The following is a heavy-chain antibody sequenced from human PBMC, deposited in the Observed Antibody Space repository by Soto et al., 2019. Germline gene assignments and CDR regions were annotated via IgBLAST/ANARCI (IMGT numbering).Heavy chain of an antibody. CDR3: ARDRTDSGYYTNWLDP. CDR2: IYYSGST. J-gene: IGHJ5*02. Sequence: SATLSLTFTLSGDSVTSGTYYWRWIRQPPRKGLEWIGHIYYSGSTNYSPSLKSRVTISADKSALTSYMELHSLTSDDTALYYCARDRTDSGYYTNWLDPWGQGNQVTGSS. V-gene: IGHV4-61*01. D-gene: IGHD3-22*01. CDR1: GDSVTSGTYY.